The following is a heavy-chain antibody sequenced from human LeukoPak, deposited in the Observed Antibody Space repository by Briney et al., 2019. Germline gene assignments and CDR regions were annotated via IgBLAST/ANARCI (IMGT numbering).Heavy chain of an antibody. Sequence: SETLSLTCAVSGDSISSGAYSWSWIRQPPGKGLEWIGYIYHSGSTYYNPSLKSRVTISVDTSKNQFSLKLSSVTAADTAVYYCARVEGTMIVVWSGTNGYWFDPWGQGTLVTVSS. D-gene: IGHD3-22*01. J-gene: IGHJ5*02. CDR2: IYHSGST. CDR1: GDSISSGAYS. V-gene: IGHV4-30-2*01. CDR3: ARVEGTMIVVWSGTNGYWFDP.